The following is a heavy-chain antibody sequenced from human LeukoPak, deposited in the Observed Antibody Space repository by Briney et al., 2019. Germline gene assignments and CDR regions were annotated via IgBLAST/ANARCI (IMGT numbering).Heavy chain of an antibody. Sequence: SETLSLTCAVYGGPFSDYYWSWIRQPPGKGLEWIGRINHSESTNYSPSLKSRATISVDTSKSQFSLKLNSMTAADTAVYYCARGEGGRDGYNYEGPFYFDYWGQGTLVTVSS. CDR2: INHSEST. CDR1: GGPFSDYY. J-gene: IGHJ4*02. CDR3: ARGEGGRDGYNYEGPFYFDY. V-gene: IGHV4-34*01. D-gene: IGHD5-24*01.